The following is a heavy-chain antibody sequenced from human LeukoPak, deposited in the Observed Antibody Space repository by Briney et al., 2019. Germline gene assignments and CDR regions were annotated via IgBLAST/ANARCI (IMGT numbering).Heavy chain of an antibody. CDR3: ARHVFYRVANFDY. Sequence: TSETLSLTCTVSGGSISSSSYYWGWIRQPPGKGLEWIGSIYYSGSTYYNPSLKSRVTISVDTSKNQFSLKLRSVTAADTAVYYCARHVFYRVANFDYWGQGSLVTVSS. D-gene: IGHD2/OR15-2a*01. V-gene: IGHV4-39*01. J-gene: IGHJ4*02. CDR2: IYYSGST. CDR1: GGSISSSSYY.